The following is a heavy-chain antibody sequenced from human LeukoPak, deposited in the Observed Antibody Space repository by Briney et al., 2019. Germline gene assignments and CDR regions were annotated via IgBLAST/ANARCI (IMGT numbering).Heavy chain of an antibody. Sequence: GASVKVSCKASGYTFTGYYMHWVRQAPGQGLEWMGWINPNSGGTNYAQKFQGRVTMTRDTSISTAYMELSRLRSDDTAMYYCARVPYCSSTSCTFDYWGQGTLVTVSS. J-gene: IGHJ4*02. CDR1: GYTFTGYY. CDR3: ARVPYCSSTSCTFDY. CDR2: INPNSGGT. D-gene: IGHD2-2*01. V-gene: IGHV1-2*02.